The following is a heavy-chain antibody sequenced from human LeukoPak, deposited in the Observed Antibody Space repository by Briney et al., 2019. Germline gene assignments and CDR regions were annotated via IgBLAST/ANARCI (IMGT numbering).Heavy chain of an antibody. CDR1: GYTFTSYA. Sequence: ASVKVSCKASGYTFTSYAMHWVRQAPGQRLEWMGWINAGNGNTKYSQKFQGRVTITTDTSASTAYMELSSLRSEDTAVYYCARARRGRGSLKYSSGWYYFDYWGQGTLVTVSS. J-gene: IGHJ4*02. D-gene: IGHD6-19*01. CDR2: INAGNGNT. V-gene: IGHV1-3*01. CDR3: ARARRGRGSLKYSSGWYYFDY.